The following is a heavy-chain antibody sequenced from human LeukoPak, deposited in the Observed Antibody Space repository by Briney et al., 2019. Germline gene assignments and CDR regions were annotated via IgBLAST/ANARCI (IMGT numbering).Heavy chain of an antibody. J-gene: IGHJ4*02. CDR3: ARSDAPMDKHFDY. CDR2: ITNWSGTI. D-gene: IGHD3-10*01. V-gene: IGHV3-48*04. CDR1: GFAFSDYN. Sequence: PGGSLRLSCAASGFAFSDYNMNWVRQAPGKGLEWVSYITNWSGTIYYADSVKGRFTISRDNAKNSLYLQMNSLRAEDTAVYYCARSDAPMDKHFDYWGQGNPGHRLL.